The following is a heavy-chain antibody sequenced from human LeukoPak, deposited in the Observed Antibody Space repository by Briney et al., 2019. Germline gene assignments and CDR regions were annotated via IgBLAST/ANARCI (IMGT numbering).Heavy chain of an antibody. Sequence: GGSLRLSCAASGFTFSSYWVTWVRQAPGKGLEWVANIDQDGSEKNYMDSVKGRFSISRDNGKNSLYLQMNSLRAEDTAVYYCAKKGSYYDSSGYSYWYFDLWGRGTLVTVSS. D-gene: IGHD3-22*01. CDR2: IDQDGSEK. CDR3: AKKGSYYDSSGYSYWYFDL. CDR1: GFTFSSYW. V-gene: IGHV3-7*03. J-gene: IGHJ2*01.